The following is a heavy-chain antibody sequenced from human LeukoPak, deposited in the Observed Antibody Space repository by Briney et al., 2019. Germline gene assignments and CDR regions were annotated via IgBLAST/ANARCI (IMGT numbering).Heavy chain of an antibody. V-gene: IGHV3-30*18. Sequence: GRSLRPSCAASGFTFSSYGMHWVRQAPGKGLEWVTVISSDGADKYFADSVRGRFTISRDNSANTLYLEMISLRAEDTAVYYCAKDRSATYFGMDVWGQGTTVTVSS. J-gene: IGHJ6*02. CDR1: GFTFSSYG. CDR2: ISSDGADK. CDR3: AKDRSATYFGMDV. D-gene: IGHD2-15*01.